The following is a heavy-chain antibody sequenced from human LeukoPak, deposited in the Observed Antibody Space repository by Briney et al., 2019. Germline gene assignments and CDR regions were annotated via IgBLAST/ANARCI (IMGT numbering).Heavy chain of an antibody. CDR3: ARVGEFGITMVRGVGYGMDV. Sequence: GGSLRLSCAASGFTFREYYMSWIRQAPGKGLEWVSYISSSGSTIYYADSVKGRFTISRANAKNSLYLQMNSLRAEDTAVYYCARVGEFGITMVRGVGYGMDVWGQGTTVAVSS. J-gene: IGHJ6*02. V-gene: IGHV3-11*01. CDR2: ISSSGSTI. D-gene: IGHD3-10*01. CDR1: GFTFREYY.